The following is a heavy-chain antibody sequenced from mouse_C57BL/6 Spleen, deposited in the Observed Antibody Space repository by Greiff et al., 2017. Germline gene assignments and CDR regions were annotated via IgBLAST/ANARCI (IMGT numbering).Heavy chain of an antibody. CDR1: GYTFTSYG. CDR2: IYPRSGNT. V-gene: IGHV1-81*01. CDR3: ATLDSSGYGY. Sequence: VKLQESGAELARPGASVKLSCKASGYTFTSYGISWVKQRTGQGLEWIGEIYPRSGNTYYNEKFKGKATLTADKSSSTAYMELRSLTSEDSAVYFCATLDSSGYGYWGQGTTLTVSS. D-gene: IGHD3-2*02. J-gene: IGHJ2*01.